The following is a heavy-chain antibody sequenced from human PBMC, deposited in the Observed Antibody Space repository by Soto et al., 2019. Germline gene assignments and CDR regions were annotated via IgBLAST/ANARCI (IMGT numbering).Heavy chain of an antibody. CDR3: TGEVASGY. CDR1: GFTVSTYG. Sequence: QVQLVESGGGVVQPGRSLRLSCADSGFTVSTYGMHWVRQAPGKGLEWVAVISRDGGTKYYADSVKGRFTISRDNSRNTQFLEMNSLRGDDMAVYYCTGEVASGYWGQGTLVTVSS. J-gene: IGHJ4*02. V-gene: IGHV3-30*03. CDR2: ISRDGGTK. D-gene: IGHD2-8*02.